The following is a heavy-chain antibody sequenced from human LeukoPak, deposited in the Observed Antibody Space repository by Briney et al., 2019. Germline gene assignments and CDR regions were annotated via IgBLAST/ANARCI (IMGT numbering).Heavy chain of an antibody. D-gene: IGHD3-10*01. Sequence: SQTLSLTCTVSGGSISSGSYYWTWIRQPAGTGLEWIGRIYSSGSTNYNPSLKSRVTISVDTSKNQFSLKLSSVTAADTAVYYCARGAMVRGVTFYYYMDVWGTGTTVTISS. CDR3: ARGAMVRGVTFYYYMDV. CDR1: GGSISSGSYY. CDR2: IYSSGST. V-gene: IGHV4-61*02. J-gene: IGHJ6*03.